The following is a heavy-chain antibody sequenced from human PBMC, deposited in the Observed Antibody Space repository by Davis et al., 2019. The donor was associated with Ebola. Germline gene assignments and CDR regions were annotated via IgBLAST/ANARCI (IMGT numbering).Heavy chain of an antibody. J-gene: IGHJ6*02. CDR3: ARAYSVYDHYGMDV. D-gene: IGHD5/OR15-5a*01. CDR1: GYTFTSYG. Sequence: AASVKVSCKASGYTFTSYGISWVRQAPGQGLEWMGWISAYNGNTNYAQKLQGRVTMTTDTSTSTAYMEVRSLRSDDTAVYYCARAYSVYDHYGMDVWGQGTTVTVSS. V-gene: IGHV1-18*01. CDR2: ISAYNGNT.